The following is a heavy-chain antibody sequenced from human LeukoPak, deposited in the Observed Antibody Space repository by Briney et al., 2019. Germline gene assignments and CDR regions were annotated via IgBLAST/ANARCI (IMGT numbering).Heavy chain of an antibody. CDR1: GGSFSGYY. V-gene: IGHV4-34*01. D-gene: IGHD1-14*01. CDR2: INHGGST. CDR3: ARGGLRNRIYYYYMDV. Sequence: KPSETLSLTCAVYGGSFSGYYWSWIRQPPGKGLEWIGEINHGGSTNYNPSLKSRVTISVDTSKNQFSLKLSSVTAADTTVYYCARGGLRNRIYYYYMDVWGKGTTVTVSS. J-gene: IGHJ6*03.